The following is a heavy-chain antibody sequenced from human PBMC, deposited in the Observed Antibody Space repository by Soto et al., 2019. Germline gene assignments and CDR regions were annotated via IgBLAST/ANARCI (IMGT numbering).Heavy chain of an antibody. CDR3: ARTPYSSSWYLEYYYMDV. CDR2: IYPGDSDT. CDR1: VERVTSYW. D-gene: IGHD6-13*01. V-gene: IGHV5-51*01. Sequence: AVKSSCEGCVERVTSYWIAWLRQMPEKGLEWMGIIYPGDSDTRYSPSFQGQVTISADKSISTAYLQWSSLKASDTAMYYCARTPYSSSWYLEYYYMDVWGKGTTVTVSS. J-gene: IGHJ6*03.